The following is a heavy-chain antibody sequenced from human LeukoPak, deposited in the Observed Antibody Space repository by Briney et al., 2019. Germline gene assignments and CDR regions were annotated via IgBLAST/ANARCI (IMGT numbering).Heavy chain of an antibody. CDR1: GGTFSSYA. CDR3: ARGLPLGYCTYGVCYPPKHFDF. CDR2: INPNSGGT. J-gene: IGHJ4*02. D-gene: IGHD2-8*01. V-gene: IGHV1-2*02. Sequence: ASVKVSCKASGGTFSSYAISWVRQAPGQGLEWMGWINPNSGGTNYAQKFQGRVTMTRDTSISTAYMGLSRLRSDDTAGYFCARGLPLGYCTYGVCYPPKHFDFWGQGTLVTVSS.